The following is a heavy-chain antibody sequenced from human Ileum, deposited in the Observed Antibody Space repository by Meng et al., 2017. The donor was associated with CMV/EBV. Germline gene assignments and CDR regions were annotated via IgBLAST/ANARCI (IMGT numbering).Heavy chain of an antibody. J-gene: IGHJ5*02. V-gene: IGHV4-4*07. CDR1: GGSTNDYF. Sequence: QVRLELVGSWRRKPSGIRVLRGPVFGGSTNDYFWTWIRQPGGRGLEGIGRIYSNGATNYNPSLQSRVTMSIDTSKNQFSLKVTSVTAADTAVYYCARWGSGMSPTADWFDPWGQGTLVTVSS. CDR2: IYSNGAT. D-gene: IGHD2-15*01. CDR3: ARWGSGMSPTADWFDP.